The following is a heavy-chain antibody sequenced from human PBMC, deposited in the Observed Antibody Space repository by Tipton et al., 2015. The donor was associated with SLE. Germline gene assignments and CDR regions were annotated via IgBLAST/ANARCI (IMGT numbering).Heavy chain of an antibody. Sequence: SLRLSCAASGSTVSSKYMSWVRQAPGKGLQWVSVIYSGGSTYYADSVKGRFTISRDNSKNTLYLQMNSLRAEDTAVYYCARGGVSYMDVWGKGTTVTVSS. V-gene: IGHV3-66*02. CDR2: IYSGGST. CDR1: GSTVSSKY. J-gene: IGHJ6*03. CDR3: ARGGVSYMDV. D-gene: IGHD3-16*01.